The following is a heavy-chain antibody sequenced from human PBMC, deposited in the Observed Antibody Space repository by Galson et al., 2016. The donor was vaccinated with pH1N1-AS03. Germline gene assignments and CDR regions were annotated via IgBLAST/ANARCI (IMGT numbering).Heavy chain of an antibody. Sequence: SVKVSCKASGDSFSGYYMHWVRQAPGQGLEWMGWINPNSGDTKYAQKFQGRVTMTRDTSTRTVYMDLSGLRFDDTALYYCASDRDYYGSGSYYNGVIGSFDYWGQGTLVTVSS. D-gene: IGHD3-10*01. CDR3: ASDRDYYGSGSYYNGVIGSFDY. CDR2: INPNSGDT. J-gene: IGHJ4*02. V-gene: IGHV1-2*02. CDR1: GDSFSGYY.